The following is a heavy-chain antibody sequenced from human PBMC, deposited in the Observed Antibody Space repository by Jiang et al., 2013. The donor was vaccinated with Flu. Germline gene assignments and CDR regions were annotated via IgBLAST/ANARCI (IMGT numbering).Heavy chain of an antibody. D-gene: IGHD2-2*03. CDR1: GFTFNNYG. CDR2: IWYDGSNK. Sequence: QLVESGGGVVQPGRSLRLSCAASGFTFNNYGMHWVRQAPGKGLEWVAVIWYDGSNKYYGDSVKGRFTISRDNSKNTVYLQMNSLTAEDTAMYYCARPASPQGWIAIGYWGRGTLVTVSS. CDR3: ARPASPQGWIAIGY. J-gene: IGHJ4*02. V-gene: IGHV3-33*01.